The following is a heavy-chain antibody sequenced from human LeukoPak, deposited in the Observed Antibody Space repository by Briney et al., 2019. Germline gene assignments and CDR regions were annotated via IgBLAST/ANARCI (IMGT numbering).Heavy chain of an antibody. J-gene: IGHJ6*03. CDR2: IIPIFGTA. CDR3: ARATMVRGVIEYYYYYYMDV. D-gene: IGHD3-10*01. V-gene: IGHV1-69*06. CDR1: GGTFSSYA. Sequence: SVKVSCKASGGTFSSYAISWVRQAPGQGLEWMGGIIPIFGTANYAQKFQGRVTITADKSTSTAYMELSSLRSEDTAVYYCARATMVRGVIEYYYYYYMDVWGKGTTVTVSS.